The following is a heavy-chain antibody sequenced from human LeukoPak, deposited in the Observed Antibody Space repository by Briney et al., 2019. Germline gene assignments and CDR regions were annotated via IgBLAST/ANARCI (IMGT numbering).Heavy chain of an antibody. V-gene: IGHV4-59*08. CDR1: GGSISSYY. CDR3: AGYDSSGYYFGY. CDR2: IYYSGST. Sequence: PSETLSLTCTVSGGSISSYYWSWIRQPPGKGLEWIGYIYYSGSTNYNPSLKSRVTISVDTSKNQFSLKLSSVTAADTAVYYCAGYDSSGYYFGYWGQGTLVTVSS. J-gene: IGHJ4*02. D-gene: IGHD3-22*01.